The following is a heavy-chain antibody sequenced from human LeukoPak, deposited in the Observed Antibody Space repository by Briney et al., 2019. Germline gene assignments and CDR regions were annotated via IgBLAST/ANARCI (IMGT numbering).Heavy chain of an antibody. Sequence: ASVKVSCKTSGYTFIRYSIGWVRQAPGQGLEWMGWIDPSTGGTNYAQNFQGRVTMTRDTSTTTVYMELSSLKSDDTAVYHCARGNNYGSGSLFYGWGQGTLVTVSS. D-gene: IGHD3-10*01. CDR2: IDPSTGGT. CDR1: GYTFIRYS. J-gene: IGHJ4*02. V-gene: IGHV1-2*02. CDR3: ARGNNYGSGSLFYG.